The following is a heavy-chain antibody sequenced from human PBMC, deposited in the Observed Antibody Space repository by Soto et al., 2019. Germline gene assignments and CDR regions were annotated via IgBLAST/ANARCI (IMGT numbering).Heavy chain of an antibody. J-gene: IGHJ4*02. D-gene: IGHD2-15*01. CDR3: ARGPRSWGVDY. CDR2: MNPNNGNT. V-gene: IGHV1-8*01. CDR1: AYTFTSYD. Sequence: QVQLVQSGAEVKKPGASVKVSCKAAAYTFTSYDINWVRQATGQDFEWMGWMNPNNGNTAYAQKFQGRVTMTRDTSKRTALMELSSLTSEDTAVYSCARGPRSWGVDYWGQGTLVTVSS.